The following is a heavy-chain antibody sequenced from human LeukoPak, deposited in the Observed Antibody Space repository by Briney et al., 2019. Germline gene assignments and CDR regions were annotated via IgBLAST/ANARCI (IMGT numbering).Heavy chain of an antibody. CDR1: GYTFTSNY. V-gene: IGHV1-46*01. Sequence: PGASVKVSCKASGYTFTSNYIHWVRRAPGQGLEWMGMIYPRDGSTSYAQKFQGRVTVTRDTSTSTVHMELSGLRSEDTAVYYCGRDQEGFDYWGQGTLVAVSS. CDR2: IYPRDGST. J-gene: IGHJ4*02. CDR3: GRDQEGFDY.